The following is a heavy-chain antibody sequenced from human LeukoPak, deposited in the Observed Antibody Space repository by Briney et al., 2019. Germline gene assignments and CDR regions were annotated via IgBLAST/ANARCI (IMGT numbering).Heavy chain of an antibody. D-gene: IGHD1-26*01. CDR1: GFTFSSYS. J-gene: IGHJ3*02. Sequence: GGSLRLSCEASGFTFSSYSMNWVRQAPGKGLEWVANIKQDGSEKFYVDSVKGRFTISRDNAKNSLDLQMNSLRAEDTAVYYCGRGGGYSGSFYDAFDIWGQGTMVTVSS. CDR3: GRGGGYSGSFYDAFDI. V-gene: IGHV3-7*04. CDR2: IKQDGSEK.